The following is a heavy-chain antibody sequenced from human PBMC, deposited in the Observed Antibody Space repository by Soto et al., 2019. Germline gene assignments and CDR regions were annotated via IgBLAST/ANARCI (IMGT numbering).Heavy chain of an antibody. Sequence: SETLSLTCLVSGGSISGSTYYWGWIRQPPGKGLEWIGSVHSDGSTYYNPSLKSRVTISVDTSMNQFSLRLSSVTAADTALYYCARGGISRIYQLPPFDPWGQGTLVTVSS. D-gene: IGHD2-2*01. V-gene: IGHV4-39*01. CDR2: VHSDGST. CDR1: GGSISGSTYY. J-gene: IGHJ5*02. CDR3: ARGGISRIYQLPPFDP.